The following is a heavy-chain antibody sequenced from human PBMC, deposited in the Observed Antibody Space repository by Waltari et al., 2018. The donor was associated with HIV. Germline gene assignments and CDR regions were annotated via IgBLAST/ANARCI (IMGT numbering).Heavy chain of an antibody. Sequence: QVQLVESGGGVVQPGRSLRLSCAASGFTFSSYGMHWVRQAPGKGLEWVAVIWYDGSNKYYADSVKGRFTISRDNSKNTLYLQMNSLRAEDTAVYYCARDPYRGYGMDVWGQGTTVTVSS. CDR3: ARDPYRGYGMDV. CDR1: GFTFSSYG. V-gene: IGHV3-33*01. CDR2: IWYDGSNK. J-gene: IGHJ6*02. D-gene: IGHD4-4*01.